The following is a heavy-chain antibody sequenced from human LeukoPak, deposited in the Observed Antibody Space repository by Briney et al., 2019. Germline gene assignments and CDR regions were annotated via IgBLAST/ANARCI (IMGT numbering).Heavy chain of an antibody. Sequence: SETLSLTCTVSADSFSLFQWNWIRQPAGKGLQWIGRIYSTGRTTYNPSLKSRVTMSVDTSKNQFSLKLNSLTAADTAVYYCARATLGKDFSLYYFDSWGQGTPVTVSS. CDR2: IYSTGRT. CDR1: ADSFSLFQ. CDR3: ARATLGKDFSLYYFDS. J-gene: IGHJ4*02. V-gene: IGHV4-4*07. D-gene: IGHD2-2*02.